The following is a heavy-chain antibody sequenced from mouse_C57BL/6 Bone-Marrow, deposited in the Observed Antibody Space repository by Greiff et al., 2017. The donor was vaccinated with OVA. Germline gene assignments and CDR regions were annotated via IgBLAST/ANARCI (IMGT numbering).Heavy chain of an antibody. CDR2: IWSGGST. V-gene: IGHV2-2*01. D-gene: IGHD1-1*01. J-gene: IGHJ1*03. CDR1: GFSLTSYG. Sequence: QVQLQQSGPGLVQPSQSLSITCTVSGFSLTSYGVHWVRQSPGKGLEWLGVIWSGGSTDYNAAFISRLSISKDNSKSQVFFKMNSLQADDTAIYYCARNPSHYYGSSYWYFDVWGTGTTVTVSS. CDR3: ARNPSHYYGSSYWYFDV.